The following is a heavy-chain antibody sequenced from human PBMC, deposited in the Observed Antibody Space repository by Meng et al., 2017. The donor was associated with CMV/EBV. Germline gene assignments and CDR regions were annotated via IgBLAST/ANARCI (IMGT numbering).Heavy chain of an antibody. CDR2: IGTAGDT. V-gene: IGHV3-13*01. J-gene: IGHJ5*02. Sequence: GESLKISCAASGFTFSSYDMHWVRQATGKGLEWVSAIGTAGDTYYPGSVKGRFTISRENAKNSSYLQMNSLRAGDTAVYYCARDWPLSGTVIGDWFDPWGQGTLVTVSS. CDR3: ARDWPLSGTVIGDWFDP. CDR1: GFTFSSYD. D-gene: IGHD1-7*01.